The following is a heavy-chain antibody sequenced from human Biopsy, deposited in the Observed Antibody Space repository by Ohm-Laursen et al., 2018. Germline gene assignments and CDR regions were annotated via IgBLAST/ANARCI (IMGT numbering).Heavy chain of an antibody. D-gene: IGHD6-6*01. V-gene: IGHV3-21*01. CDR3: ARDSSRRAREGGMDV. Sequence: SLRLSCAASGFSVTSYDMNWVRQAPGKGLEWIPYISETSSHIYDADSVRGRFTVARDIAKNSLYLQMNSLRDEYTGVFYLARDSSRRAREGGMDVWGQGTTVTVSS. J-gene: IGHJ6*02. CDR1: GFSVTSYD. CDR2: ISETSSHI.